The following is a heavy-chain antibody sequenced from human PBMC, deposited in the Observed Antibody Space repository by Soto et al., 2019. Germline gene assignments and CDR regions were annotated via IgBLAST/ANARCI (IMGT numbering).Heavy chain of an antibody. Sequence: PGGSLRLSCAASGFNFRSYTMYWVRQAPGKGLEWVSSISGSGRYIYYGDSVKGRFTISRDNAKNSLYLQMNSLRVEDTAVYYCATIFSCSGGSCIHFGLDIWGQGTTVTVSS. CDR3: ATIFSCSGGSCIHFGLDI. CDR1: GFNFRSYT. CDR2: ISGSGRYI. J-gene: IGHJ6*02. D-gene: IGHD2-15*01. V-gene: IGHV3-21*01.